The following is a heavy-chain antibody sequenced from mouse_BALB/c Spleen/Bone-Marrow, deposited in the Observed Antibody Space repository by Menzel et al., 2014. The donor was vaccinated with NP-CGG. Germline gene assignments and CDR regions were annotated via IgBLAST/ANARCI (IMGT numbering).Heavy chain of an antibody. J-gene: IGHJ4*01. CDR2: INPGSGGT. CDR3: ARSRGNLYAMDY. D-gene: IGHD2-1*01. CDR1: GYALTNYL. Sequence: VKLQESGAELVRPGTSVKVSCKASGYALTNYLIEWVKQRPGQGLEWIGVINPGSGGTNYNEKFKGKATLTADKPSSTAYMQLSSLTSDDSAVYFCARSRGNLYAMDYWGQGTSVTVSS. V-gene: IGHV1-54*01.